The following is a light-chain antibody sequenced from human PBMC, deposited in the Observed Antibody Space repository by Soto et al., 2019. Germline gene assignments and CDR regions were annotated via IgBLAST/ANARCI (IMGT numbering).Light chain of an antibody. CDR1: QSISSW. CDR2: KAS. J-gene: IGKJ2*01. V-gene: IGKV1-5*03. Sequence: DIQMTQSPSTLSASVGDRVTITCRASQSISSWLAWYQQKPGKAPKLLIYKASSLESGVPSRSSGSGSGTEFTLTISSLQPDDFATYYCQQYNSYSPKYTFGQGTKLEIK. CDR3: QQYNSYSPKYT.